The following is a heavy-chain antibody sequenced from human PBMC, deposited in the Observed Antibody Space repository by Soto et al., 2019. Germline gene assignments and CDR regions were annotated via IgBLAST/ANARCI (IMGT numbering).Heavy chain of an antibody. CDR2: ITPWNGNT. CDR1: GYTFPSYG. V-gene: IGHV1-18*01. D-gene: IGHD3-10*01. J-gene: IGHJ6*04. Sequence: QVQLVQSGAEVKKPGASMTVSCTASGYTFPSYGINWVRQAPGQGLEWMGWITPWNGNTNYAQKFQGRVTMTTDTSTNTAYMELRSLRSDDTAVYYCARDARFGELFRYGMDVWGEGTTVTVSS. CDR3: ARDARFGELFRYGMDV.